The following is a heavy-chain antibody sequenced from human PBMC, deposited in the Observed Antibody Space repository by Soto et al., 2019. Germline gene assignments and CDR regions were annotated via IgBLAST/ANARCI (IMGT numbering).Heavy chain of an antibody. Sequence: GGSLRLSFAASGFTFSSYWLSWVRQAPGKGLEWVANLKQDGSEKYYVDSVKGRFTISRDNAKNSLYLQMNSLRAEDTAVYYCARGSGTEQLAKNYYYMDVWGKGTTVTVSS. V-gene: IGHV3-7*03. CDR1: GFTFSSYW. CDR2: LKQDGSEK. CDR3: ARGSGTEQLAKNYYYMDV. D-gene: IGHD6-6*01. J-gene: IGHJ6*03.